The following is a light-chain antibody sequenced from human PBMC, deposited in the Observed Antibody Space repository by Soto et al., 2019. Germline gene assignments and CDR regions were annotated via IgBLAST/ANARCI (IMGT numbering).Light chain of an antibody. V-gene: IGKV1-6*01. J-gene: IGKJ1*01. CDR2: DAS. Sequence: AIQMTQSPSTLSASVGDRVTITCRASQGIRDELAWYQQKPGKAPKLLIYDASSLESGVPSRFSGSRSGTKFTLTIASLQPEDFATYYCQQYYNFSRTFGPGTKVDIK. CDR1: QGIRDE. CDR3: QQYYNFSRT.